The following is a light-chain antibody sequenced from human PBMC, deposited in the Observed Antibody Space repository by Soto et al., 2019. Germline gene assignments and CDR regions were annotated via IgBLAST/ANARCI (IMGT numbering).Light chain of an antibody. CDR3: QQSSNWPPGLT. V-gene: IGKV3-11*01. CDR1: QSVSSY. CDR2: DAS. J-gene: IGKJ4*01. Sequence: EIVLTQSPATLSLSPGERATLSCRASQSVSSYLAWYQQKPGQAPRLLIYDASNRATGIPARFSGSGSGTDFTLTISSLEPEDFAVYYCQQSSNWPPGLTFGGGTNVDIK.